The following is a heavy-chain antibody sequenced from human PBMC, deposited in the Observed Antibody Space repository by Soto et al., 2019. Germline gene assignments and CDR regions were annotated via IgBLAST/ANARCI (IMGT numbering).Heavy chain of an antibody. Sequence: QVQLQVSGPGLVKPSETLSLTCTVSGDSISAYSWSWVRQPPGKGLEWIGNIHYNGNTKYSPSLKSRVTXSXXXSXHHFSLRLISVTAADTAIYFCAREGNLGRWLQPLDFWGQGTLVTVSS. V-gene: IGHV4-59*01. D-gene: IGHD5-12*01. CDR2: IHYNGNT. CDR1: GDSISAYS. J-gene: IGHJ4*02. CDR3: AREGNLGRWLQPLDF.